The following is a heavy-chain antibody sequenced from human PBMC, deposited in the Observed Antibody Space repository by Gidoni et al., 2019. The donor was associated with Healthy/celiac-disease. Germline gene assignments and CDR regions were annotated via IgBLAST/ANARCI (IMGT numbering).Heavy chain of an antibody. D-gene: IGHD1-26*01. J-gene: IGHJ1*01. CDR3: ARDFGTTGRYFQH. CDR1: GFTFSSYG. V-gene: IGHV3-33*01. Sequence: QVQLVESGGGVVQPGRSLRLSCAASGFTFSSYGMHWVRQAPGQGLAWVAVVWYDGNNKYYADSVKGRFTISRDNSKNTLYLQVNSLRAEDTAVYYCARDFGTTGRYFQHWGQGTLVTVSS. CDR2: VWYDGNNK.